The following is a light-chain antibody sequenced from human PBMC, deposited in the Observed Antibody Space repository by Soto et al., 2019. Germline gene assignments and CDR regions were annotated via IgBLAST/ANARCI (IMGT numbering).Light chain of an antibody. V-gene: IGKV3-11*01. Sequence: EIVLTQSPATLSLSPGERATLSCRASQSVSSYLAWYQQKPGQAPRLLIYDASNRATGIPARFSGSGSGTDFTLTLSSLEPEDFDVYYCQQRSNWPPYTFGQGTKLEIK. CDR2: DAS. CDR1: QSVSSY. J-gene: IGKJ2*01. CDR3: QQRSNWPPYT.